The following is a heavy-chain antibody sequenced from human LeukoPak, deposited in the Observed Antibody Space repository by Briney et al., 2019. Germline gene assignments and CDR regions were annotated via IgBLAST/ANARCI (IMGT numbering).Heavy chain of an antibody. D-gene: IGHD3-10*01. J-gene: IGHJ4*02. CDR3: AGEPTQPLRFGEFHPFDN. CDR2: TSYSGYP. Sequence: PSETLSLTCTVSGGSISSTEDHWTWIRQRPGKGLEWIGYTSYSGYPDSNPSLKSRVTMSLDTSKNQFSLKLSSVTAADTAVYFCAGEPTQPLRFGEFHPFDNWGQGTLVTVSS. V-gene: IGHV4-31*03. CDR1: GGSISSTEDH.